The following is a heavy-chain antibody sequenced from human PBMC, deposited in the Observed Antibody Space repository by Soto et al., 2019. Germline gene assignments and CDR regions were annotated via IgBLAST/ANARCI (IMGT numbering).Heavy chain of an antibody. CDR2: VYHTGST. V-gene: IGHV4-59*01. J-gene: IGHJ4*02. CDR3: ARGGNRYSNVASGVGGFDY. Sequence: QMQLQESGPGLVKPSETLSLTCTVSGASISSSYWSWIRQSPGKGLEWIGYVYHTGSTNYNPSLKSRVTISPDTSKSQFSLNLTSLTTADTAVYFCARGGNRYSNVASGVGGFDYWGQGSLVTVSS. D-gene: IGHD5-12*01. CDR1: GASISSSY.